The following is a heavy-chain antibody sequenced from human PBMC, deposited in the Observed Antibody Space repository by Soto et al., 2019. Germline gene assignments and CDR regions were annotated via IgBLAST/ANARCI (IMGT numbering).Heavy chain of an antibody. CDR2: IYYSGST. CDR1: GGSISSSSYY. D-gene: IGHD3-10*01. V-gene: IGHV4-39*01. CDR3: ARHFGSGSYYSLSYYYYGMDV. J-gene: IGHJ6*02. Sequence: SETLSLTCTVSGGSISSSSYYWGWIRQPPGKGLEWIGSIYYSGSTYYNPSLKSRVTISVGTSKNQFSLKLSSVTAADTAVYYCARHFGSGSYYSLSYYYYGMDVWGQGTTVTVSS.